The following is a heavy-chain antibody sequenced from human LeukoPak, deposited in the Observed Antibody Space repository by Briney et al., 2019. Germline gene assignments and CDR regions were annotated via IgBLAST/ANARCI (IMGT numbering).Heavy chain of an antibody. Sequence: ASVKVPCKASGYTFTSYGITWVRQAPGQGLESMGWISGYNGNTNYAQNLQGRVTMTTDTSTSTAYMELRSLRSDDTAVYYCAREPSYSSGPPGYWGQGTLVTVSS. CDR2: ISGYNGNT. CDR3: AREPSYSSGPPGY. D-gene: IGHD6-19*01. CDR1: GYTFTSYG. V-gene: IGHV1-18*01. J-gene: IGHJ4*02.